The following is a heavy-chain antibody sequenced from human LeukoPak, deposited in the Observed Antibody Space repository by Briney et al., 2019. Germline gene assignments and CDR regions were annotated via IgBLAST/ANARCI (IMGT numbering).Heavy chain of an antibody. CDR2: IKQDGSEE. CDR3: ARELRSGVAAAGTPVPLDY. CDR1: GFTFSSYW. V-gene: IGHV3-7*01. D-gene: IGHD6-13*01. Sequence: GGSLRLSCAASGFTFSSYWMSWVRQAPGKGLEWVANIKQDGSEEYYVDSVKGRFTISRDNAKNSLYLQMNSLRAEDTAVYYCARELRSGVAAAGTPVPLDYWGQGTLVTVSS. J-gene: IGHJ4*02.